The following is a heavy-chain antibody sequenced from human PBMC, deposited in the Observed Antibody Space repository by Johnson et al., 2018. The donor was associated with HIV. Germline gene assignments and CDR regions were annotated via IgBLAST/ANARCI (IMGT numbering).Heavy chain of an antibody. CDR2: IYSGGST. CDR3: AASVYYYVSSGYLAFDI. CDR1: GFTVSSNY. Sequence: VQLVESGGGLVQPGGSLRLSCAASGFTVSSNYMSWVRQAPGKGLDWVSVIYSGGSTYYADSVKGRFTISRDNSKNTLYLQMNSLRAEDTAVYYCAASVYYYVSSGYLAFDIWGQGTMVTVSS. V-gene: IGHV3-66*01. D-gene: IGHD3-22*01. J-gene: IGHJ3*02.